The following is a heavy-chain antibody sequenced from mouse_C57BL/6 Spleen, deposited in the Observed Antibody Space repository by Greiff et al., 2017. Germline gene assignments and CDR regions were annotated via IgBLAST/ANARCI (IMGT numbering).Heavy chain of an antibody. D-gene: IGHD2-4*01. J-gene: IGHJ2*01. CDR3: ARIPVYDYGGDY. CDR2: IWSGGST. CDR1: GFSLTSYG. V-gene: IGHV2-2*01. Sequence: QVQLKESGPGLVQPSQSLSITCTVSGFSLTSYGVHWVRQSPGKGLEWLGVIWSGGSTDYNAAFISRLSISKDNSKSQVFFKMNSLQADDTAIYYCARIPVYDYGGDYRGQGTTLPVSS.